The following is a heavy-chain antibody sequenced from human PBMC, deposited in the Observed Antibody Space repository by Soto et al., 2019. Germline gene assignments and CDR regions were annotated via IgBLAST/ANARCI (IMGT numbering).Heavy chain of an antibody. CDR2: ICYDGTQK. J-gene: IGHJ4*02. V-gene: IGHV3-33*01. Sequence: QVQLEESGGGVVQPGRSLRLSCEASGFNFNTYSMHWVRQPPGKGLDWLAAICYDGTQKYYADSVKGRFIISRDNSKKTLYLEMNSLRAEDTAVYYCARAGGTTVTGLWHFDSWCQGTLVTVSS. D-gene: IGHD4-17*01. CDR3: ARAGGTTVTGLWHFDS. CDR1: GFNFNTYS.